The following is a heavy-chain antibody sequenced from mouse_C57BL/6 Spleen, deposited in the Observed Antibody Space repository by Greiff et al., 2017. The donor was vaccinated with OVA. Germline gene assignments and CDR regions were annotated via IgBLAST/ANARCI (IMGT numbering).Heavy chain of an antibody. CDR2: INPSTGGT. CDR3: AIFYYGYDSPAMDY. Sequence: EVQRVESGPELVKPGASVKISCKASGYSFTGYYMNWVKQSPEKSLEWIGEINPSTGGTTYNQKFKAKATLTVDKSSSTAYMQLKSLTSEDSAVYYCAIFYYGYDSPAMDYWGQGTSVTVSS. D-gene: IGHD2-2*01. J-gene: IGHJ4*01. CDR1: GYSFTGYY. V-gene: IGHV1-42*01.